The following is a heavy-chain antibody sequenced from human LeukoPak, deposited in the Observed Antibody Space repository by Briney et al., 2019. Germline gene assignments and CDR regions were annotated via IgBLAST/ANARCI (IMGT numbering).Heavy chain of an antibody. V-gene: IGHV3-23*01. Sequence: GGPLRLSCTASGFTFRKYIMTWVRQAPGEGLERVSSIGGGGEVTFYADSVKGRFRISRDDSKNTLYLQMNSLRVEDAGVYYCANWGGTETIGTIWYGPLDYWGQGAQVTVSS. J-gene: IGHJ4*02. CDR3: ANWGGTETIGTIWYGPLDY. D-gene: IGHD2-2*01. CDR2: IGGGGEVT. CDR1: GFTFRKYI.